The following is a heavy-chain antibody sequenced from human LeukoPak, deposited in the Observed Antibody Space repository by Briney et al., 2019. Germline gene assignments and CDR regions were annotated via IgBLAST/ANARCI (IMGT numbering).Heavy chain of an antibody. CDR2: TSARGGNT. V-gene: IGHV3-23*01. J-gene: IGHJ4*02. D-gene: IGHD1-26*01. Sequence: GGSLRLSCAASGFILSSYGMSWVREAPGGGVEWVAITSARGGNTFYADSVKGRFTISRDNSKNTLYLQMNSLGADDTALYYCAKGDSGGYYPFYFWGQGTLVTVSS. CDR1: GFILSSYG. CDR3: AKGDSGGYYPFYF.